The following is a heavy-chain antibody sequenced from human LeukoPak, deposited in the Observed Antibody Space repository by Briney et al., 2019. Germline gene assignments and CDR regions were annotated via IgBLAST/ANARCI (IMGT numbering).Heavy chain of an antibody. CDR2: ISAYNGDT. CDR3: ARDHSSSCQLLDY. J-gene: IGHJ4*02. CDR1: GYTFTTYG. Sequence: GASVKVSCKASGYTFTTYGVTWVRQAPRQGLEWMGWISAYNGDTNYAEKFQGRFTMTTDTSTNTAYMELRSLRSDDTAVYYCARDHSSSCQLLDYWGQGTLVTVSS. D-gene: IGHD6-13*01. V-gene: IGHV1-18*01.